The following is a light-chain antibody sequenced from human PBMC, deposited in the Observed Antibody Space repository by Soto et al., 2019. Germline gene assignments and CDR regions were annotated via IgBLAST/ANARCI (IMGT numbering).Light chain of an antibody. Sequence: QSALTQPASVSGSPGQSITISCTGTSSDVGGYNYVSWYQQHPGKAPKLMIYEVSNRPSGVSNRFSGSKSGNTASLTISGLQAEDEADYYCSSYTSSSPFYVFGTWTKVTVL. CDR3: SSYTSSSPFYV. V-gene: IGLV2-14*01. J-gene: IGLJ1*01. CDR1: SSDVGGYNY. CDR2: EVS.